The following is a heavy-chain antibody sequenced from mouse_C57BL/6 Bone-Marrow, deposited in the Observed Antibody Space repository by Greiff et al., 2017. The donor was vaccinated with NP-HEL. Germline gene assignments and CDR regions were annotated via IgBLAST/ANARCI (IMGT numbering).Heavy chain of an antibody. D-gene: IGHD1-1*01. J-gene: IGHJ4*01. CDR3: TLFYGSSYDYYAMDY. CDR1: GFNIKDDY. CDR2: IDPENGDT. Sequence: EVQGVESGAELVRPGASVKLSCTASGFNIKDDYMHWVKQRPEQGLEWIGWIDPENGDTEYASKFQGKATITADTSSNTAYLQLSSLTSEDTAVYYCTLFYGSSYDYYAMDYWGQGTSVTVSS. V-gene: IGHV14-4*01.